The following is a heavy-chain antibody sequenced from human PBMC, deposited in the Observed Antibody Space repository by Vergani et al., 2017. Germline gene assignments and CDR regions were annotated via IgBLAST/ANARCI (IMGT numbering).Heavy chain of an antibody. CDR1: GGTFSSYA. V-gene: IGHV1-69*01. J-gene: IGHJ6*02. Sequence: QVQLVQSGAELKKPGSSVKVSCKASGGTFSSYAISWVRQAPGQGLEWMGGIIPIFGTANYAQKFQGRVTITADESTSTAYMELSSLRSEDTAVYYCARSYYYDSSGYFNPNYYYYGMDVWGQGTTVTVSS. D-gene: IGHD3-22*01. CDR2: IIPIFGTA. CDR3: ARSYYYDSSGYFNPNYYYYGMDV.